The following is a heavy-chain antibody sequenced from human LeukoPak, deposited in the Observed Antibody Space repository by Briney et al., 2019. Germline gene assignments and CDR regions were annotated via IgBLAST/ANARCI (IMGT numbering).Heavy chain of an antibody. V-gene: IGHV3-20*04. CDR3: ARGSVQLWLRDTYYYMDV. CDR2: INWNGRIT. J-gene: IGHJ6*03. D-gene: IGHD5-18*01. Sequence: GGSLRLSCAASGFTFDDYAMNWVRQVPGRGLEWVAGINWNGRITEYADSVKDRFTISRQNTKNSLYLYMNNLGGEDTALYFCARGSVQLWLRDTYYYMDVWGKGTTVTVSS. CDR1: GFTFDDYA.